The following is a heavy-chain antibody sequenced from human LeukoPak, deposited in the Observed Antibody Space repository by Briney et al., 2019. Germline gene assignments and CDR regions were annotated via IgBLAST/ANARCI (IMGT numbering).Heavy chain of an antibody. V-gene: IGHV4-59*01. D-gene: IGHD1-1*01. CDR2: IYYTGST. CDR1: GGAITNYY. CDR3: ARVGGETGTIVY. J-gene: IGHJ4*02. Sequence: SETLSLACGVSGGAITNYYWNWIRQAPGKGLEWLGYIYYTGSTTYNPSVKSRITISLDTSKKQISLKLRSVTAADTAVYYCARVGGETGTIVYWGQGTLVTVSS.